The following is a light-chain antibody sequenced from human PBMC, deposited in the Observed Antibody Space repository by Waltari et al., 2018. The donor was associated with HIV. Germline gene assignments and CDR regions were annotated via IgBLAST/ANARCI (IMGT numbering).Light chain of an antibody. Sequence: NFMLTQHHSVSESPGKTVTISCTGSSGSIAINYVQLYQQRPVSAPTTVIYEDRQRPSGVPYRFSGSIDSSSNSAYLTIAGLKTEDEADYYCQSYDTSIHVVFGGGTKLTVL. CDR2: EDR. CDR1: SGSIAINY. J-gene: IGLJ2*01. V-gene: IGLV6-57*02. CDR3: QSYDTSIHVV.